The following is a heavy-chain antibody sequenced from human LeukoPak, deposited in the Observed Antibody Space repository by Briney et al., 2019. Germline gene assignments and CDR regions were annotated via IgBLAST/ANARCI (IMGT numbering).Heavy chain of an antibody. Sequence: GGSLRLSCAASGFTFSSYVMSWVRQAPGKGLEWVSVISGSGGSTYYADSVKGRFTISRDNFKNTLYLQMNSLRAEDTALYYCARVLGYSGYDYADYWGQGTLVTVSS. J-gene: IGHJ4*02. D-gene: IGHD5-12*01. V-gene: IGHV3-23*01. CDR3: ARVLGYSGYDYADY. CDR2: ISGSGGST. CDR1: GFTFSSYV.